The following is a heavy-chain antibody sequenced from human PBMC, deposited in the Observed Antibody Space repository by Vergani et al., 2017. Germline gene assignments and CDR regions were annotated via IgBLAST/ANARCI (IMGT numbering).Heavy chain of an antibody. CDR2: IYYSGST. Sequence: QVQLQESGPGLVKPSETLSLTCTVSGGSISSYYWSWIRQPPGKGLEWIGYIYYSGSTNYNPSLKSRVTISVDTSKNQFSLKLSSVTAADTAVYYCARGNSGSYLRALYYYYYMDVWGKGTTVTVSS. CDR1: GGSISSYY. V-gene: IGHV4-59*01. J-gene: IGHJ6*03. D-gene: IGHD1-26*01. CDR3: ARGNSGSYLRALYYYYYMDV.